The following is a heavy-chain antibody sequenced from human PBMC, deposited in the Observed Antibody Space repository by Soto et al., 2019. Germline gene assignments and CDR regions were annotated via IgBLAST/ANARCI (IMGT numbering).Heavy chain of an antibody. J-gene: IGHJ4*01. V-gene: IGHV2-5*02. Sequence: QITLKESGPTLVKPTQTLTLTCTFSGFSLSTRGGGVGWIRQPPGKALDWLALIYWDDDKRYSPSLKSRLTITKDTYKNPVVLTMTNMAPVETATYYCAHAILTRRPYSYDYWGPGTLVTVSS. CDR1: GFSLSTRGGG. CDR2: IYWDDDK. CDR3: AHAILTRRPYSYDY. D-gene: IGHD3-9*01.